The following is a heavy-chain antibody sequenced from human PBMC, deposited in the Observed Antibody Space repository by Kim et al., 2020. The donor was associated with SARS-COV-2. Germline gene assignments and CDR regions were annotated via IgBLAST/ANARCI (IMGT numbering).Heavy chain of an antibody. Sequence: ASVKVSCKASGYTFTGYYMHWVRQAPGQGLEWMGRINPNSGGTNYAQKFQGRVTMTRDTSISTAYMELSRLRSDDTAVYYCARDVVVVAGPQYYYYYGMDVWGQGTTVTVSS. V-gene: IGHV1-2*06. CDR3: ARDVVVVAGPQYYYYYGMDV. J-gene: IGHJ6*02. D-gene: IGHD2-15*01. CDR2: INPNSGGT. CDR1: GYTFTGYY.